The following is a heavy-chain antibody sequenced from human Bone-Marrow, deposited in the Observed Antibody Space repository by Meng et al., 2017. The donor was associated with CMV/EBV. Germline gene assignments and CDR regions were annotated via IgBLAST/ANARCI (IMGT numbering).Heavy chain of an antibody. CDR2: ISYDGSNK. J-gene: IGHJ6*02. CDR3: ARDGFWSAYYLDGMDV. CDR1: GFTFNNYA. D-gene: IGHD3-3*01. Sequence: GESLKISCAASGFTFNNYAMHWVRQAPGKGLERVAVISYDGSNKYYADSVKGRFTISRDNSKNTLYLQMNSLRAEDTAVYYCARDGFWSAYYLDGMDVWGQGTTVTVSS. V-gene: IGHV3-30*04.